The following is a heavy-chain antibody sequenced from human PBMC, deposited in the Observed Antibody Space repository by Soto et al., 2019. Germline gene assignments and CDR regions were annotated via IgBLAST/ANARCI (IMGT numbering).Heavy chain of an antibody. V-gene: IGHV4-34*01. J-gene: IGHJ4*02. CDR3: TRGRRATGVGY. CDR2: INLSGGT. D-gene: IGHD5-12*01. Sequence: PSETLSLTCVVYGGSFSGYYWSWIRQSPGKGLEWIGEINLSGGTNHNPALKSRVSMSVDTSKNQFSLKLSSVTAADTAIYYCTRGRRATGVGYWGQGSLVTVSS. CDR1: GGSFSGYY.